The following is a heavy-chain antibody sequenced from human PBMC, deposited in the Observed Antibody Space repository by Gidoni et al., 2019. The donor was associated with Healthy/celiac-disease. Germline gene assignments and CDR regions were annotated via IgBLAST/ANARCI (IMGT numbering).Heavy chain of an antibody. D-gene: IGHD6-13*01. CDR1: GFPFSSYS. CDR2: ISSSRSYI. V-gene: IGHV3-21*01. Sequence: EVQLVESGGGLVKPGGSLRLSCAASGFPFSSYSMNWVSQAPGKGLEWVSSISSSRSYIYYADSGKGRFTSSRDNAKNSLYLKMNSLRAEDTAVYYCARRATAAGTLDYWGQGTLVTVSS. CDR3: ARRATAAGTLDY. J-gene: IGHJ4*02.